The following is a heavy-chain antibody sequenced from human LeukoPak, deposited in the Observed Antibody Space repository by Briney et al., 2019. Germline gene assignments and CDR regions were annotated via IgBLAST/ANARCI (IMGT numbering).Heavy chain of an antibody. CDR1: GFTVSSNY. J-gene: IGHJ4*02. Sequence: GGSLRLSCAASGFTVSSNYMNWVRQAPGKGLEWVSVIYSGGSTYHADSVKGRFTISRDNSKNTLYLQMNSLRAEDTAVYYCATVKIRGDFDYWGQGTLVTVSS. CDR2: IYSGGST. D-gene: IGHD4-17*01. CDR3: ATVKIRGDFDY. V-gene: IGHV3-53*01.